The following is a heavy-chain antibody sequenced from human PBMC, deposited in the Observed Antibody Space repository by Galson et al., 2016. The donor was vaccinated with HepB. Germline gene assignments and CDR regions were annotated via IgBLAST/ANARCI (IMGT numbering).Heavy chain of an antibody. J-gene: IGHJ4*02. CDR3: VRSGLYCGNPNCYGEYDY. CDR2: ISGSDGST. CDR1: GFTFSSHA. Sequence: SLRLSCAASGFTFSSHAMTWVRQAPGKGLEWVSAISGSDGSTFYADSVKGRFTISRDNPKSTLYPQMSSLRAEDTAVYYCVRSGLYCGNPNCYGEYDYWGQGTLVTVSS. V-gene: IGHV3-23*01. D-gene: IGHD2-2*01.